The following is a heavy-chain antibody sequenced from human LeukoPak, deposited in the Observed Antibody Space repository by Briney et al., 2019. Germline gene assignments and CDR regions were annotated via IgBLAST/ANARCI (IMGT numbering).Heavy chain of an antibody. D-gene: IGHD1-26*01. CDR3: ASLGATTPYFDY. J-gene: IGHJ4*02. Sequence: SETLSLTCTVSGGSISSSSYYWGWIRQPPGKGLEWIGSIYYSGSTYYNPSLKSRVTISVDTSKNQFSLELSSVTAADTAVYYCASLGATTPYFDYWGQGTLVTVSS. CDR2: IYYSGST. CDR1: GGSISSSSYY. V-gene: IGHV4-39*01.